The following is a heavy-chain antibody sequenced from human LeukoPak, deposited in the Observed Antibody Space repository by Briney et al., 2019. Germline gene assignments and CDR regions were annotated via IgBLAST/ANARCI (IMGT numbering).Heavy chain of an antibody. V-gene: IGHV3-21*01. CDR3: ARGTYSSSPPFDY. CDR1: GFTFSSYS. CDR2: ISSSSSYI. J-gene: IGHJ4*02. D-gene: IGHD6-6*01. Sequence: PGGSLRLSCAASGFTFSSYSMNWVRQAPGKGREWVSSISSSSSYIYYADSVKGRFTISRDNAKNSLYLQMNNLRAEDTAVYYCARGTYSSSPPFDYWGQGTLVTVSS.